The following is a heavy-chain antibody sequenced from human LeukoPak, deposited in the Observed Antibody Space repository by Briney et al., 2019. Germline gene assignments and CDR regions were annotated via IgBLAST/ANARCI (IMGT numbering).Heavy chain of an antibody. D-gene: IGHD5-18*01. CDR2: MNPNSGNT. J-gene: IGHJ4*02. CDR1: GYTFTSYD. V-gene: IGHV1-8*01. CDR3: ARGGDTASYYFDY. Sequence: ASVTVSCTASGYTFTSYDINWVRQATGQGLEWMGWMNPNSGNTGYAQKFQGRVTMTRNTSISTAYMELSSLRSEDTAVYYRARGGDTASYYFDYWGQGTLVTVSS.